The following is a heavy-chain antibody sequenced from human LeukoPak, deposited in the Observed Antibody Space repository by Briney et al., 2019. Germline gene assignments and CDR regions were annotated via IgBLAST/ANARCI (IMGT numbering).Heavy chain of an antibody. D-gene: IGHD3-10*01. CDR2: ISGSGSYTYYT. CDR1: GFTFSSYA. J-gene: IGHJ5*02. V-gene: IGHV3-23*01. CDR3: ARDTRRTYYYGSGTPAAYNWFDP. Sequence: GGSLRLSCAASGFTFSSYAMSWVRQAPGKGLEWLSAISGSGSYTYYTYYADSVKGRFTVSRDDSKNTLYLQMNSLRAEDTAVYYCARDTRRTYYYGSGTPAAYNWFDPWGQGTLVTVSS.